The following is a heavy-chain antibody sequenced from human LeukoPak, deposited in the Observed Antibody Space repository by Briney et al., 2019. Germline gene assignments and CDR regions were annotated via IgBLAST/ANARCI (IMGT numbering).Heavy chain of an antibody. CDR3: AKDEDDSSGYLDY. CDR2: IKQDGSEK. V-gene: IGHV3-7*03. J-gene: IGHJ4*02. D-gene: IGHD3-22*01. Sequence: GGSLRLSCAASGFTFSSYWMSWVRQAPGKGLEWVANIKQDGSEKYYVDSVKGRFTISRDNSKNTLYLQMNSLRAEDTAVYYCAKDEDDSSGYLDYWGQGTLVTVSS. CDR1: GFTFSSYW.